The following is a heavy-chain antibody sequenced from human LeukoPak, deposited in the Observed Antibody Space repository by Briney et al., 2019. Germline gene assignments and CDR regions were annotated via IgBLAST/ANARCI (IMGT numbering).Heavy chain of an antibody. Sequence: SETLSLTCTVSGYSISSGYYWGWIRQPPGKGLEWIGSIYHSGSTYYNPSLKSRVTISVDTSKNQFSLRLSSVTAADTAVYYCARAGDQLLHYYMDVWGKGTTVTVSS. CDR3: ARAGDQLLHYYMDV. V-gene: IGHV4-38-2*02. J-gene: IGHJ6*03. CDR1: GYSISSGYY. D-gene: IGHD2-2*01. CDR2: IYHSGST.